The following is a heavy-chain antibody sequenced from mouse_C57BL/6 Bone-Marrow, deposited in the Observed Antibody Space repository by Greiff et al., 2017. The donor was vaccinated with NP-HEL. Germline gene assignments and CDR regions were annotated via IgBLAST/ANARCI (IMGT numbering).Heavy chain of an antibody. CDR3: ARGYYGSYYFDY. J-gene: IGHJ2*01. D-gene: IGHD1-1*01. CDR1: GYTFTSYW. CDR2: IHPNSGST. V-gene: IGHV1-64*01. Sequence: QVQLQQPGAELVKPGASVKLSYKASGYTFTSYWMHWVKQRPGQGLEWIGMIHPNSGSTNYNEKFKSKATLTVDKSSSTAYMQLSSLTSEDSAVYYCARGYYGSYYFDYWGQGTTLTVSS.